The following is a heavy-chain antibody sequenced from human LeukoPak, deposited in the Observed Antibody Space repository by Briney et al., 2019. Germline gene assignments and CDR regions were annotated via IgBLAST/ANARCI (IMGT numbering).Heavy chain of an antibody. CDR1: GFTFSSYA. CDR2: ISYDGSNK. CDR3: ARAQKNYYDSSGYYRPGDY. Sequence: PGGSLRLSCAASGFTFSSYAMHWVRQAPGKGLEWVAVISYDGSNKYYADSVKGRFTISRDNSKNTLYLQMNSLRAEDTAMYYCARAQKNYYDSSGYYRPGDYWGQGTLVTVSS. J-gene: IGHJ4*02. V-gene: IGHV3-30*04. D-gene: IGHD3-22*01.